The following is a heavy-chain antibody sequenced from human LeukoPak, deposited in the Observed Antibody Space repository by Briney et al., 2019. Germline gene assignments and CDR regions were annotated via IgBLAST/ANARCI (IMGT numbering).Heavy chain of an antibody. J-gene: IGHJ4*02. CDR3: ARQGSHYYDSSGPHFDY. D-gene: IGHD3-22*01. Sequence: GESLKISCKGSGYSFTSYWIGWVRQMPGKGLEWMGIIYPGDSDTRYSPPFQGQVTISADKSISTAYLQWSSLKASDTAMYYCARQGSHYYDSSGPHFDYWGQGTLVTVSS. V-gene: IGHV5-51*01. CDR1: GYSFTSYW. CDR2: IYPGDSDT.